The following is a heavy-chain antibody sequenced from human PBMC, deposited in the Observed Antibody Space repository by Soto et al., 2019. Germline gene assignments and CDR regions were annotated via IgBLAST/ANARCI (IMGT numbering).Heavy chain of an antibody. J-gene: IGHJ4*02. CDR2: INPEGSST. Sequence: PGGSLRLSCVDSGFSFSNYWMHWVRQGPGKGLVWVARINPEGSSTNYADSAEGRFTISRDNSKNTLYLQMNSLRAEDTAVYYCVKDLEDDSGGYYRVYYFDYWGQGTLVTVSS. D-gene: IGHD3-22*01. CDR1: GFSFSNYW. CDR3: VKDLEDDSGGYYRVYYFDY. V-gene: IGHV3-74*01.